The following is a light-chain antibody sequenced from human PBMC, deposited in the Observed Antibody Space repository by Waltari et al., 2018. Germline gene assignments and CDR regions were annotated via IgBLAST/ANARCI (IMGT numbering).Light chain of an antibody. CDR3: SSFATSGIWV. V-gene: IGLV2-23*01. Sequence: QSALTQPASVSGSPGQSITISCTGTNSDIGHYNLLSCYQQYPGKAPKLVIYEDSQRPSGVSHRFSGSKSGNTASLTISGLQADDESDFHCSSFATSGIWVFGGGTRLTVL. CDR1: NSDIGHYNL. CDR2: EDS. J-gene: IGLJ3*02.